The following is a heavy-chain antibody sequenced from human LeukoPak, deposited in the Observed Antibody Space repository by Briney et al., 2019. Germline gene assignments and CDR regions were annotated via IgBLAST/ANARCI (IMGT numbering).Heavy chain of an antibody. V-gene: IGHV3-30*04. CDR3: AGESFDF. CDR2: ISKDGSMK. CDR1: GFSFSNYA. J-gene: IGHJ3*01. Sequence: PGGSLRLSCAASGFSFSNYAMDWVRQAPGKGLEWVAVISKDGSMKYYSDSVKGRFTVSRDNSIHTLYLEMNSLKTEGTAVYYCAGESFDFWSQGTMVTVSS.